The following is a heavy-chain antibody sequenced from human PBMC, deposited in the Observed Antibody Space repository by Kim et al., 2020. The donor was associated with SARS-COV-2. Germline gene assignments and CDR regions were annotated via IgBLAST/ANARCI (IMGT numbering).Heavy chain of an antibody. Sequence: GRSLRLSCAASGFTFSTYGMHWVRQAPGKGLEWVAVISYDGSNKYYADSMKGRFTISRDNSKNTLYPQMNSLRAEDTAVYYCAKALLRGVNFYYYGMDVWGQGTTVTVSS. V-gene: IGHV3-30*18. CDR1: GFTFSTYG. J-gene: IGHJ6*02. CDR2: ISYDGSNK. CDR3: AKALLRGVNFYYYGMDV. D-gene: IGHD3-10*01.